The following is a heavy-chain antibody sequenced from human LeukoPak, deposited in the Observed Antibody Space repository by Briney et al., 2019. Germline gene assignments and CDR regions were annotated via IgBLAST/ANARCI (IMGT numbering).Heavy chain of an antibody. Sequence: SETLSLTCTVSDYSISSGYYWGWIRQPPGKGLEWIGSIYYSGSTYYNPSLKTRVTISIDTSKNQFSLKLTSVTAADTAVYYCARDSSTLLTGPIRAFDIWGQGTMVTVSS. D-gene: IGHD1-1*01. CDR3: ARDSSTLLTGPIRAFDI. CDR2: IYYSGST. V-gene: IGHV4-38-2*02. J-gene: IGHJ3*02. CDR1: DYSISSGYY.